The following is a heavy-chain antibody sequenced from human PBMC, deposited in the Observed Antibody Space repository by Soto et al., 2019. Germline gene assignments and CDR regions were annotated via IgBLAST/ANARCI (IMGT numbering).Heavy chain of an antibody. CDR2: FDPEDGET. J-gene: IGHJ4*02. CDR1: GYTLTGLS. D-gene: IGHD2-2*01. Sequence: SVKASCKVSGYTLTGLSMHWVRQAPGKGLEWMGGFDPEDGETIYAQKFQGRVTMTEDTSTDTAYMELSSLRSEDTAVYHCATGRRPPMLPFDYWGKGTLVTVSS. V-gene: IGHV1-24*01. CDR3: ATGRRPPMLPFDY.